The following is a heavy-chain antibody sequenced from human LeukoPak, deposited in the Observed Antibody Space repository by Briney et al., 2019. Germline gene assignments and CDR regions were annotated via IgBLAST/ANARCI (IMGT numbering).Heavy chain of an antibody. Sequence: GGSLRLSCAASEFTFSSYAMSWVRQAPGKGLEWVSAISGSGGSTFYADSVKGRFTISRDNSKNTLYLQMNSLRAEDTAIYYCARAQWRTYSYYYMDVWGKGTTVTVSS. J-gene: IGHJ6*03. CDR2: ISGSGGST. CDR3: ARAQWRTYSYYYMDV. V-gene: IGHV3-23*01. CDR1: EFTFSSYA. D-gene: IGHD6-19*01.